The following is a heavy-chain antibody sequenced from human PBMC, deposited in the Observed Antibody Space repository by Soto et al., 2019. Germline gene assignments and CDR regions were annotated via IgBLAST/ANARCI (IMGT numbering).Heavy chain of an antibody. CDR2: IYYSGTT. Sequence: SETLSLTCTVSGGSISNSDYYWGWIRQPPGKELEWIGTIYYSGTTYFNPSLKSRVTISVDTSKNQFSLKLSSVTAADTAVYYCARLVYINYVGYYFDYWGQGTLVTVSS. D-gene: IGHD4-4*01. J-gene: IGHJ4*02. CDR1: GGSISNSDYY. V-gene: IGHV4-39*01. CDR3: ARLVYINYVGYYFDY.